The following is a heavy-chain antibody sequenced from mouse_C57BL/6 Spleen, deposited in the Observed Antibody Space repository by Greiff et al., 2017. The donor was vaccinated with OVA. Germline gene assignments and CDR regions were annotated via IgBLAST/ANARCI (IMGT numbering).Heavy chain of an antibody. CDR2: ISSGSSTI. Sequence: EVQLQQSGGGLVKPGGSLKLSCAASGFTFSDYGMHWVRQAPEKGLEWVAYISSGSSTIYYADTVKGRFTISRDNAKNTLFLQMTSLRSEDTAMYYCARMVTTDYYAMDYWGQGTSVTVSS. CDR3: ARMVTTDYYAMDY. V-gene: IGHV5-17*01. J-gene: IGHJ4*01. CDR1: GFTFSDYG. D-gene: IGHD2-2*01.